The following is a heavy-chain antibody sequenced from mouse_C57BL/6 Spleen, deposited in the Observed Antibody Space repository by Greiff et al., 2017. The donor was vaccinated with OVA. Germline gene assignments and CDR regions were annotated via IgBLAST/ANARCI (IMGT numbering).Heavy chain of an antibody. Sequence: QVQLQQSGAELVKPGASVKISCKASGYAFSSYWMNWVKQRPGKGLEWIGQIYPGDGDTNYNGKFKGKATLTADKSSSTAYMQLSSLTSEDSAVYFCARGGLGYYGSGYFDVWGTGTTVTVSS. CDR1: GYAFSSYW. CDR2: IYPGDGDT. J-gene: IGHJ1*03. CDR3: ARGGLGYYGSGYFDV. V-gene: IGHV1-80*01. D-gene: IGHD1-1*01.